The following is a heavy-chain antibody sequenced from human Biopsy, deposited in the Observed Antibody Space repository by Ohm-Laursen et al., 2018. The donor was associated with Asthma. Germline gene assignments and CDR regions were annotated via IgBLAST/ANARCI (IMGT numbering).Heavy chain of an antibody. D-gene: IGHD1-26*01. CDR1: GFTFSNYG. Sequence: SLRLSCAASGFTFSNYGVHWVRQAPGKGLDWVAVISFDGSNKNYTDSVKGRFTISRDNSRNTLHLQMNSLRAEDTAVYYCAKDVFPGWELRRGPDYWGQGTLVTVSA. J-gene: IGHJ4*02. CDR2: ISFDGSNK. CDR3: AKDVFPGWELRRGPDY. V-gene: IGHV3-30*18.